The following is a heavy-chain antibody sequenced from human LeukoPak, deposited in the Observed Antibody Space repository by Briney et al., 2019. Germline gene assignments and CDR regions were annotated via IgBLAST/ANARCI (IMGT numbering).Heavy chain of an antibody. D-gene: IGHD6-19*01. CDR3: ARHDSGWSLYYMDV. CDR1: GGSISSSSYY. J-gene: IGHJ6*03. CDR2: IYYSGST. V-gene: IGHV4-39*01. Sequence: SETLSLTCTVSGGSISSSSYYWGWVRQPPGKGLEWIVSIYYSGSTYYNPSLKSRVTISVDTSKNQFSLKLSSVTAADTAVYYCARHDSGWSLYYMDVWGKGTTVTISS.